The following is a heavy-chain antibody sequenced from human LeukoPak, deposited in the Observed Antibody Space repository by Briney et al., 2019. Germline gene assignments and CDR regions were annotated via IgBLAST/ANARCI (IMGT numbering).Heavy chain of an antibody. Sequence: GGSLRLSCAASGFTFSSYGMHWVRQAPGKGLEWVAFIRYDGSNKYYADSVKGRFTISRDNSKNTLYLQMNSLGAADTAVYYCAKDLTPGNAWGSYRFDYWGQGTLVTVSS. D-gene: IGHD3-16*02. CDR2: IRYDGSNK. V-gene: IGHV3-30*02. CDR3: AKDLTPGNAWGSYRFDY. CDR1: GFTFSSYG. J-gene: IGHJ4*02.